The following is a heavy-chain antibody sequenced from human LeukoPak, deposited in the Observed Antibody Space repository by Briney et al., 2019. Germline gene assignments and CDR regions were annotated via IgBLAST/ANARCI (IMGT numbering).Heavy chain of an antibody. D-gene: IGHD6-6*01. CDR3: ARGGIAARFAY. CDR1: GFTFSSYE. J-gene: IGHJ4*02. CDR2: ISSGSSSI. V-gene: IGHV3-48*03. Sequence: GGSLRLSCAASGFTFSSYEMNWVRQAPGKGLEWVSYISSGSSSIFYADSVKGRFTISRDNAKNSLYLQMNSLRVEDTAVYYCARGGIAARFAYWGQGALVTVSS.